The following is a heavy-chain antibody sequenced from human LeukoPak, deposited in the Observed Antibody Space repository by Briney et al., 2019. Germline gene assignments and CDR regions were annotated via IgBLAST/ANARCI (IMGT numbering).Heavy chain of an antibody. J-gene: IGHJ4*02. CDR1: GFTFSSYA. CDR3: AKRPEYSSSWYPFFDY. D-gene: IGHD6-13*01. V-gene: IGHV3-23*01. CDR2: ISGSGGST. Sequence: PGGSLRLSRAASGFTFSSYAMSWVRQAPGKGLEWVSAISGSGGSTYYADSVKGRFTISRDNSKNTLYLQMNSLRAEDTAVYYCAKRPEYSSSWYPFFDYWGQGTLVTVSS.